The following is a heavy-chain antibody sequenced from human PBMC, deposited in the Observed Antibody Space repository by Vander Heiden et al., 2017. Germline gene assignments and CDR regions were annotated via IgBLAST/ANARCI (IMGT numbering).Heavy chain of an antibody. Sequence: QVQLVQSGAEVKKPGASVKVSYKASGYTFTSYGISWVRQAPGQGLEWMGWISTYNGNTNYAQKLQGRVTMTTDTSTSTAYMELRSLRSDDTAVYYCARDLRDYVWGSYRSGGYWGQGTLVTVSS. CDR1: GYTFTSYG. D-gene: IGHD3-16*02. J-gene: IGHJ4*02. V-gene: IGHV1-18*01. CDR3: ARDLRDYVWGSYRSGGY. CDR2: ISTYNGNT.